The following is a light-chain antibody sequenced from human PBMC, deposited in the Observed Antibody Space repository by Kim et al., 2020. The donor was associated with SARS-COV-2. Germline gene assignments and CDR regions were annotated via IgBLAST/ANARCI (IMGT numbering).Light chain of an antibody. J-gene: IGKJ1*01. V-gene: IGKV3-20*01. CDR2: DAS. Sequence: ATLQCRTSEGVGSTSLAWYQQKPDQAPRRRIDDASSRDSGIQDRVGRRGYGTDCTLTISILEPEDYAVYDCQQYDGSPRSFGQGTKVDIK. CDR1: EGVGSTS. CDR3: QQYDGSPRS.